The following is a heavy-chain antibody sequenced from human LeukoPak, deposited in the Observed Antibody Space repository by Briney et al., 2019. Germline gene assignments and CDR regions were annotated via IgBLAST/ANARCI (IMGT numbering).Heavy chain of an antibody. CDR3: ARGSLQWELGVDP. D-gene: IGHD1-26*01. CDR2: INAGNGNT. V-gene: IGHV1-3*01. Sequence: ASVKVSCKASGYTFTSYAMHWVRQAPGQRLEWMGWINAGNGNTKYSQKFQGRVTITRDTSASTAYMELSSLRSEDTAAYYCARGSLQWELGVDPWGQGTLVTVSS. CDR1: GYTFTSYA. J-gene: IGHJ5*02.